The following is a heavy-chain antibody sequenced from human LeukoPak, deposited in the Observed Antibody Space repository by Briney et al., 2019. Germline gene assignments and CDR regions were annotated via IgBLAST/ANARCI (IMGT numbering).Heavy chain of an antibody. CDR2: INPNSGGT. CDR1: GYTFTDYY. D-gene: IGHD6-13*01. V-gene: IGHV1-2*02. J-gene: IGHJ4*02. CDR3: ARVEWQQLARGPFDY. Sequence: ASVKVSCKASGYTFTDYYMHWARQAPGQGLEWMGWINPNSGGTKYAQNFQDRVTITRDTFVSTAYMELSRLRSDDTAVYYCARVEWQQLARGPFDYWGQGTLVTVSS.